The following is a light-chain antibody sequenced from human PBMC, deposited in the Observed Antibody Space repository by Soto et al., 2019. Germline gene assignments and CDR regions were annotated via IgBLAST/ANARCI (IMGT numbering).Light chain of an antibody. Sequence: QSVPTQPASVSGSPGQSITISCTGTSSDVGGYDYVSWYQQHPGRVPKLIIHEVSNRPSGVSNRFSGSKSGHTASLTISGLQTEDEVDYYCSSHGGSRAFYVFGTGTKLTVL. CDR1: SSDVGGYDY. CDR2: EVS. CDR3: SSHGGSRAFYV. V-gene: IGLV2-14*03. J-gene: IGLJ1*01.